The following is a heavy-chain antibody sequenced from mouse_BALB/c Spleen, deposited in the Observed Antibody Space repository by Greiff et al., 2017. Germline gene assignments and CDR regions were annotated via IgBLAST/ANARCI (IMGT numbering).Heavy chain of an antibody. CDR3: AKLYGNYEDYAMDY. Sequence: VKLVESGPGLVAPSQSLSITCTVSGFSLTDYGVSWIRQPPGKGLEWLGVIWGGGSTYYNSALKSRLSISKDNSKSQVFLKMNSLQTDDTAMYYCAKLYGNYEDYAMDYWGQGTSVTVSS. D-gene: IGHD2-10*02. CDR1: GFSLTDYG. J-gene: IGHJ4*01. CDR2: IWGGGST. V-gene: IGHV2-6-5*01.